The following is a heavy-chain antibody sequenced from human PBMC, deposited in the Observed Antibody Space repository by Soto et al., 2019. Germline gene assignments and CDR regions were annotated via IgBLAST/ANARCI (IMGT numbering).Heavy chain of an antibody. V-gene: IGHV4-34*01. J-gene: IGHJ4*02. CDR3: ARLEYYDFWSGYYTFSGFDY. CDR2: INHSGST. CDR1: GGSFSGYY. D-gene: IGHD3-3*01. Sequence: SETLSLTCAVYGGSFSGYYWSWIRQPPGKGLEWIGEINHSGSTNYNPSLKSRVTISVDTSKNQFSLKLSSVTAADTAVYYCARLEYYDFWSGYYTFSGFDYWGQGTLVTVSS.